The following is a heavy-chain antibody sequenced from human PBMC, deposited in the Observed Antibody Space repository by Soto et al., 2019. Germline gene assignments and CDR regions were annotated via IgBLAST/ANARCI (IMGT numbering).Heavy chain of an antibody. CDR2: IWYDGSSK. CDR3: ARAMGSTYYFDY. Sequence: QVQLVESGGGVVQPGRSLRLSCAASGFTFSSYGMHWVRQAPGKGLEWVAVIWYDGSSKYYADSVKGRFTISRDNSKNTLYLQMNSLRAEDTAVYYCARAMGSTYYFDYWGQGTLVTVSS. V-gene: IGHV3-33*01. J-gene: IGHJ4*02. CDR1: GFTFSSYG. D-gene: IGHD3-10*01.